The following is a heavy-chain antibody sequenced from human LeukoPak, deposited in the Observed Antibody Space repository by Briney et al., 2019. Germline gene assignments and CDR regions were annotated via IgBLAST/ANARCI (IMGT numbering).Heavy chain of an antibody. CDR3: ARGGAYYYGSGSYPYYFDY. Sequence: PSETLSLTCAVYGGSFSGYYWSWIRQPPGKGLEWIGEINHSGSTNYNPSLKSRVTISVDTSKNQFSLKLSSVTAADTAVYYCARGGAYYYGSGSYPYYFDYWGQGTLVTVSS. V-gene: IGHV4-34*01. J-gene: IGHJ4*02. CDR2: INHSGST. D-gene: IGHD3-10*01. CDR1: GGSFSGYY.